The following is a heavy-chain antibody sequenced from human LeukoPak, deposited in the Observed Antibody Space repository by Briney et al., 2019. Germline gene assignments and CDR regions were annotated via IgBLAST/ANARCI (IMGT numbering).Heavy chain of an antibody. CDR1: VGSITSSSN. Sequence: PSETLSLTCTVSVGSITSSSNWGWIRHPPGKGLDGIGSIVYSGSPFYSPSLKRRIHIYVDTSKTQYSLQLKSVTAADTGIYSCARHEKVYGASFDYWGQATLLSVS. D-gene: IGHD2-8*01. J-gene: IGHJ4*02. CDR3: ARHEKVYGASFDY. CDR2: IVYSGSP. V-gene: IGHV4-39*01.